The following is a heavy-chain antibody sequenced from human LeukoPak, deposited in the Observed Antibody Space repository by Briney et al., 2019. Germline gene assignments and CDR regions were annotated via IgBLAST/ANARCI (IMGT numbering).Heavy chain of an antibody. V-gene: IGHV1-18*01. J-gene: IGHJ3*02. Sequence: ASVKVSCKASGYTFSRYVISWVRQAPGQGLEWMGCINTYNGNTNYAQKLQGRVTMTTDTSTSTAYMELRSLRSDDTAVYYCARRGRIVMVTAIPKDDAFDIWGQGTMVTVSS. CDR1: GYTFSRYV. D-gene: IGHD2-21*02. CDR2: INTYNGNT. CDR3: ARRGRIVMVTAIPKDDAFDI.